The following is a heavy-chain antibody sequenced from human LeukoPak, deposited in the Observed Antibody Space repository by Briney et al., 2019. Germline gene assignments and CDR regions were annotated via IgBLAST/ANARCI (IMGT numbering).Heavy chain of an antibody. V-gene: IGHV4-39*07. CDR2: IYYSGST. CDR1: GGSISSSSYY. CDR3: ARVDSSGGEYRFDY. Sequence: SETLSLTCTVSGGSISSSSYYWGWIRQPPGKGLEWIGSIYYSGSTYYNPSLKSRVTISVDTSKNQFSLKLSSVTAADTAVYYCARVDSSGGEYRFDYWGQGTLVTVSS. D-gene: IGHD6-19*01. J-gene: IGHJ4*02.